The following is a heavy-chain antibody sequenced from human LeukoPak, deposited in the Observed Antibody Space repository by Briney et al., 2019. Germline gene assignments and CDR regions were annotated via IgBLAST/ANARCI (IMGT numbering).Heavy chain of an antibody. CDR3: AGSYDTSGYFDY. Sequence: PGGSLRLSCAASGFTFSSYGMHWVRQAPGKGLEWVAFIWYDGSNKYYAGSVKGRLTISRDNSKNTLYLQMNSLRAEDTAVYYCAGSYDTSGYFDYWGQGTLVTVSS. CDR2: IWYDGSNK. CDR1: GFTFSSYG. V-gene: IGHV3-30*02. D-gene: IGHD3-22*01. J-gene: IGHJ4*02.